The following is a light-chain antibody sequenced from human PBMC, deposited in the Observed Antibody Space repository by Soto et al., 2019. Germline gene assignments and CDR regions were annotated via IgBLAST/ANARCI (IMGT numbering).Light chain of an antibody. CDR1: QGVSSSY. CDR2: GAS. CDR3: QHYVTWPLT. Sequence: EIVLTQSPGTLSLSPGERATLSCRASQGVSSSYLAWFQQKPGQAPRLLISGASSRAPAIPDRFIGGGSGTDFTLTITSLQSEDFAVYYCQHYVTWPLTFGGGTKVESK. J-gene: IGKJ4*01. V-gene: IGKV3-20*01.